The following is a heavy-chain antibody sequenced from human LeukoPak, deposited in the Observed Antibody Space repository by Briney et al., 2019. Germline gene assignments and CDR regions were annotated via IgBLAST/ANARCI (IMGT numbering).Heavy chain of an antibody. D-gene: IGHD3-22*01. V-gene: IGHV1-24*01. J-gene: IGHJ2*01. CDR1: GYTLTELS. CDR2: FDPEDGET. CDR3: ATGLTYYYDSSGYRYWYFDL. Sequence: ASVKVSCKVSGYTLTELSMHWVRQAPGKGLEWMGGFDPEDGETIYAQKFQGRVTMTEDTSTDTAYMELSSLRSEDTAVYYCATGLTYYYDSSGYRYWYFDLWGRGTLVTVSS.